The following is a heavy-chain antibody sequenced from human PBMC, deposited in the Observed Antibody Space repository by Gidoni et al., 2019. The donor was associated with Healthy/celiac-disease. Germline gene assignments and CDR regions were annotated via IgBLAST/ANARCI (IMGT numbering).Heavy chain of an antibody. CDR1: GGSISSSSYY. J-gene: IGHJ4*02. CDR3: ARLEWELGYFDY. CDR2: IYYSGST. Sequence: QLQLQESGPGLVKPSETLSLTCTVSGGSISSSSYYWGWIRQPPGKGLEWIGSIYYSGSTYYNPSLKSRVTISVDTSKNQFSLKLSSVTAADTAVYYCARLEWELGYFDYWGQGTLVTVSS. D-gene: IGHD1-26*01. V-gene: IGHV4-39*01.